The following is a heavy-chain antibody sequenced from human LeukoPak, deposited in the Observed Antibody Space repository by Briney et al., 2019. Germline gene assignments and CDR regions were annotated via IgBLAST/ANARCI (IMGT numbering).Heavy chain of an antibody. V-gene: IGHV1-2*02. CDR1: GYTFTGYY. Sequence: ASVKVSCKASGYTFTGYYMHWVRQAPGQGLEWMGWINPNSGGTNYAQKFQGRVTMTRDTSISTAYMELSRLRSDDTAVYYCARGAGGIVATIGEDDAFDIWGQGTMVTVSS. D-gene: IGHD5-12*01. CDR3: ARGAGGIVATIGEDDAFDI. J-gene: IGHJ3*02. CDR2: INPNSGGT.